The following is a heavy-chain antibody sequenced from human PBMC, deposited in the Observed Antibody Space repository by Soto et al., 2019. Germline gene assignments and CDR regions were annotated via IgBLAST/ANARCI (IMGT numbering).Heavy chain of an antibody. J-gene: IGHJ4*02. CDR3: ARAIRRGGGFDY. Sequence: QVQLQESGPGLVKPSETLSLTFTVSGGSISSYYWLWIRQPPGKGLEWIGYIYHRGTTNYSPSLKSRVTISADMAKNQFSLKLSSVTAADTAVYYCARAIRRGGGFDYWGQGTMVTVSS. D-gene: IGHD3-10*01. V-gene: IGHV4-59*01. CDR2: IYHRGTT. CDR1: GGSISSYY.